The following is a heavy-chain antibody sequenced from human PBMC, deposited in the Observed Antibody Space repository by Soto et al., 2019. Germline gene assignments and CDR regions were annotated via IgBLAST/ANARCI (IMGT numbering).Heavy chain of an antibody. V-gene: IGHV1-2*04. D-gene: IGHD1-26*01. J-gene: IGHJ4*02. CDR1: GYTFTGYH. Sequence: ASVKVSCKASGYTFTGYHMHWVRQAPGQGLEWMGWINPNSGGTNYAQKFQGWVTMTRDTSISTAYMELSRLRSDDTAVYYCARVTSGNYFDYWGQGTLVTVSS. CDR3: ARVTSGNYFDY. CDR2: INPNSGGT.